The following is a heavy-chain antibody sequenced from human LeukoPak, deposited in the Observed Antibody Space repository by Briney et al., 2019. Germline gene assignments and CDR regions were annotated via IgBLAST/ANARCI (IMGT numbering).Heavy chain of an antibody. V-gene: IGHV4-30-2*01. Sequence: PSETLSLTCTVSGDSISSGSYSWSWIRQPPGKGLEWIGYISHSGNTYYSPSLKSRVTISVDNSKNQFSLKLTSVTAADTAVYYCARYSTTWPYRYFDLWGRGTLVTVSS. CDR3: ARYSTTWPYRYFDL. CDR2: ISHSGNT. CDR1: GDSISSGSYS. D-gene: IGHD6-13*01. J-gene: IGHJ2*01.